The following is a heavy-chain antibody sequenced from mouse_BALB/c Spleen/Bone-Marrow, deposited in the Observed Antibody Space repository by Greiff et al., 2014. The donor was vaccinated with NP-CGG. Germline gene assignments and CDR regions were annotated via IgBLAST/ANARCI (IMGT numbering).Heavy chain of an antibody. CDR1: GYSFTGYT. J-gene: IGHJ1*01. D-gene: IGHD2-14*01. V-gene: IGHV1-18*01. CDR3: AREEGYDEGEYFDV. CDR2: INPYNGGI. Sequence: VQLQQSGPELVQPGASMKISCKASGYSFTGYTMNWVKQSPGKNLEWIGLINPYNGGISYNQKFKGKATLTVDKSSSTAYMELLSLTSEDSAVDYCAREEGYDEGEYFDVWGAGTTVTVSS.